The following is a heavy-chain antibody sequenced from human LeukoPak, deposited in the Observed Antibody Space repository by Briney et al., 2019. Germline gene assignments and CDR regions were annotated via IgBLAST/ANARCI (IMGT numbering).Heavy chain of an antibody. V-gene: IGHV4-34*01. J-gene: IGHJ4*02. Sequence: KASETLSLTCAVYGGSFSGYYWSWIRQPPGKGLEWIGEINHSGSTNYNPSLKSRVTISVDTSKNQFSLKLSSVTAADTAVYYCARSSIAEAHDYWGQGTLVTVSS. CDR3: ARSSIAEAHDY. D-gene: IGHD6-13*01. CDR2: INHSGST. CDR1: GGSFSGYY.